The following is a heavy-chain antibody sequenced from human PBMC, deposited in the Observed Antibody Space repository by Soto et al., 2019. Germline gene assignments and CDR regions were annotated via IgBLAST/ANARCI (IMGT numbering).Heavy chain of an antibody. J-gene: IGHJ3*02. Sequence: VGSLRLSCAASGFTFSSYAMHWVRQAPGKGLEWVAVISYDGSNKYYADSVKGRFTISRDNSKNTLYLQMNSLRAEDTAVYYCAREPYANDAFDIWGQGTMVTVSS. CDR3: AREPYANDAFDI. CDR2: ISYDGSNK. D-gene: IGHD2-2*01. CDR1: GFTFSSYA. V-gene: IGHV3-30-3*01.